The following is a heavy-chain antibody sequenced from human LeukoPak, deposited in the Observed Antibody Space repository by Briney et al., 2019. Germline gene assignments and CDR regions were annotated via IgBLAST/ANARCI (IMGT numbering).Heavy chain of an antibody. CDR1: GFTFSSYA. D-gene: IGHD6-13*01. V-gene: IGHV3-23*01. Sequence: TGGSLRLSCAASGFTFSSYAMSWVRQAPGKGLEWVSAISGSGGSTYYADSVKGRFTISRDNSKNTLYLQMNSLRAEDTAVYYCAKDRSPRAPLAAAGSRGAFDYWGQGTLVTVSS. CDR2: ISGSGGST. CDR3: AKDRSPRAPLAAAGSRGAFDY. J-gene: IGHJ4*02.